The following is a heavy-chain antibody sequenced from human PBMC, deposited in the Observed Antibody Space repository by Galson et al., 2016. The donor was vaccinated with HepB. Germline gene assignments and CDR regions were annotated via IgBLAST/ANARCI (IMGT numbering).Heavy chain of an antibody. V-gene: IGHV3-33*06. CDR2: IWYGGSNK. CDR1: GFTFSSYG. J-gene: IGHJ3*02. D-gene: IGHD2-15*01. CDR3: VKDTGAVMVADSTDAFDI. Sequence: SLRLSCAASGFTFSSYGMHWVRQAPGKGLEWVAVIWYGGSNKYYADSVKGRFTISRDNSKNTLYLQMNRLRAEDTAVYYCVKDTGAVMVADSTDAFDIWGQGTMVTVSS.